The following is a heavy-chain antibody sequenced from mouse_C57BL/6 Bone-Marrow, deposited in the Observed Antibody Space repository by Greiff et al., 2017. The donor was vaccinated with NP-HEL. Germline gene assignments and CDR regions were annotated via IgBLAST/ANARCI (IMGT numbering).Heavy chain of an antibody. Sequence: QVQLQQPGAELVKPGASVKLSCKASGYTFTSYWMHWVKQRPGQGLEWIGMIHPNSGSTNYNEKFKSKATLTVDKSSSTAYMQLSSLTSEDSAVYYCARSGWLLQGAWFAYWGQGTLVTVSA. D-gene: IGHD2-3*01. CDR1: GYTFTSYW. CDR2: IHPNSGST. J-gene: IGHJ3*01. V-gene: IGHV1-64*01. CDR3: ARSGWLLQGAWFAY.